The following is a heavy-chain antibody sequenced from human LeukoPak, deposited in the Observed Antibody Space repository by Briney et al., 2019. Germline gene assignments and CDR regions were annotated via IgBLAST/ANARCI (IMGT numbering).Heavy chain of an antibody. CDR1: GFTFSNYN. CDR3: ARGQASGSTWGIDY. V-gene: IGHV3-48*04. D-gene: IGHD6-13*01. CDR2: MNSISSTI. Sequence: GGSLRLSCAASGFTFSNYNMNWVRQAPGKALEWVSYMNSISSTIYYADSVKGRFTISRDNAKNSLYLQMNSLRAEDTAVYYCARGQASGSTWGIDYWGQGTLVTVSS. J-gene: IGHJ4*02.